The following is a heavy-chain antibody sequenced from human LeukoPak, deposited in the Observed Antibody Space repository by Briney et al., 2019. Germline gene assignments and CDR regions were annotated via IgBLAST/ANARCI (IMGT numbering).Heavy chain of an antibody. CDR3: ANSPHLGDNWLDP. CDR2: IFYSGST. J-gene: IGHJ5*02. V-gene: IGHV4-4*02. Sequence: TSGTLSLTCAVSGVSISSSNWWTWVRQSPGKGLEWIGEIFYSGSTNYNPSLKSRVTMSVDESKNQFSLKLTSVTAADTAVYYCANSPHLGDNWLDPWGQGTLVTVSS. D-gene: IGHD1-26*01. CDR1: GVSISSSNW.